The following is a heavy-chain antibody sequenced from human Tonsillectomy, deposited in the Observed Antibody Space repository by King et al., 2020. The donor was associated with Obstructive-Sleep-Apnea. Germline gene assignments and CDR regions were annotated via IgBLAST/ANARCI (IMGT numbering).Heavy chain of an antibody. V-gene: IGHV1-18*01. CDR1: GYSFIYYG. D-gene: IGHD2-8*02. CDR3: ARGGYSSGYVGYFDF. J-gene: IGHJ4*02. CDR2: ISAYTGNT. Sequence: QLVQSGAEVKEPGASVKVSCKTSGYSFIYYGVAWVRQAPGQGLEWMGWISAYTGNTNYAQDFQGRVTVTTDTSTSPAYMELRGLRSDDTALYYCARGGYSSGYVGYFDFWAREPWSPSPQ.